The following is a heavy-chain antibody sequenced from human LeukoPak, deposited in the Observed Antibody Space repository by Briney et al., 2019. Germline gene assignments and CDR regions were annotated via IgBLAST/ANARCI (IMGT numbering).Heavy chain of an antibody. J-gene: IGHJ4*02. CDR1: GFTFDDYA. Sequence: GGSLRLSCAASGFTFDDYAMHWVRQTPGKGLEWVSGINWNSGSIGYADFVKGRFTISRDNAKNSLYLQMNSLRAEDTALYYCTKDPVASIIVVAPDYWGQGTLVTVSS. D-gene: IGHD3-22*01. V-gene: IGHV3-9*01. CDR2: INWNSGSI. CDR3: TKDPVASIIVVAPDY.